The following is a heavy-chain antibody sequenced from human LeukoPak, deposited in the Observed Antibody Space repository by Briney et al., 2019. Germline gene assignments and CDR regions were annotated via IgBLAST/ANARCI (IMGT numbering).Heavy chain of an antibody. J-gene: IGHJ6*03. CDR1: GGSFSGYY. V-gene: IGHV4-34*01. Sequence: SSETLSLTCAVYGGSFSGYYWSWIRQPPGKGLEWIGEINHSGSTNYNTSLKSRVTISVDTSKNQFSLKLSSVTAADTAVYYCAMGGYSYRIYYYYMDVWGKGTTVTVSS. CDR3: AMGGYSYRIYYYYMDV. CDR2: INHSGST. D-gene: IGHD5-18*01.